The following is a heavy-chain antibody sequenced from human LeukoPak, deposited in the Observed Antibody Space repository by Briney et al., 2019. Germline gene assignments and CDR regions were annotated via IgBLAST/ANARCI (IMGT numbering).Heavy chain of an antibody. J-gene: IGHJ5*02. Sequence: GGSLRLSCAASGFTFSSYEMNWVRQAPGKGLEWVSYISSSGSTIYYADSVKGRFTISRDNAKNSLYLQMNSLRAEDTAVYYCAREGSPVGFDPWGQGTLVTVPS. V-gene: IGHV3-48*03. CDR2: ISSSGSTI. D-gene: IGHD2-15*01. CDR3: AREGSPVGFDP. CDR1: GFTFSSYE.